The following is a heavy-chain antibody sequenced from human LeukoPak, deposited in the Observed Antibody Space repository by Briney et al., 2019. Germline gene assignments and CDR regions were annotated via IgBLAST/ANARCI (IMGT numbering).Heavy chain of an antibody. V-gene: IGHV4-61*02. CDR2: IYSSGST. CDR1: GGSISNGTSY. J-gene: IGHJ5*02. CDR3: ARSEDSSSSNWFDP. Sequence: SETLSLTCTVSGGSISNGTSYWTWIRQPAGKSLEWLGRIYSSGSTNYNPSLKSRVTISADTSKNQFSLTLTSVTAADTAVYYCARSEDSSSSNWFDPWGQGTLVTVSS. D-gene: IGHD6-6*01.